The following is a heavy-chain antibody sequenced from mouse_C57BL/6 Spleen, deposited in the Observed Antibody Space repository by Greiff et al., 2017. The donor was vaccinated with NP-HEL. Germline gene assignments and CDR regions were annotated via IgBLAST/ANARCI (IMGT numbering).Heavy chain of an antibody. CDR2: ISDGGSYT. CDR3: ARAIYYDYDGWFAY. J-gene: IGHJ3*01. Sequence: EVQLVESGGGLVKPGGSLKLSCAASGFTFSSYAMSWVRQTPEKRLEWVATISDGGSYTYYPDNVKGRFTISRDNAKNNLYLQMSHLKSEDTAMYYCARAIYYDYDGWFAYWGQGTLVTVSA. V-gene: IGHV5-4*01. D-gene: IGHD2-4*01. CDR1: GFTFSSYA.